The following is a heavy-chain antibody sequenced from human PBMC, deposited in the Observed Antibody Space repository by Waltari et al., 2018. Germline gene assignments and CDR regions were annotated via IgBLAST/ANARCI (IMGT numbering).Heavy chain of an antibody. D-gene: IGHD3-3*01. J-gene: IGHJ6*03. CDR2: IYTSGST. V-gene: IGHV4-61*02. Sequence: QVQLQESGPGLVKPSQTLSLTGPVPGGPISSGSYYWSWIRQPAGKGLGWFGRIYTSGSTNYNPYLKSRVTISVDTSKNQFSLKLSSVTAADTAVYYCARDPPAYYDFWSGYDDYYYYYYMDVWGKGTTVTVSS. CDR3: ARDPPAYYDFWSGYDDYYYYYYMDV. CDR1: GGPISSGSYY.